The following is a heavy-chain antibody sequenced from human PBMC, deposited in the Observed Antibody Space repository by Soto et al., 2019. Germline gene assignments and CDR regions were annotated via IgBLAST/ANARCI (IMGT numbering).Heavy chain of an antibody. V-gene: IGHV3-74*01. CDR2: INSDGSST. CDR3: ARGFRVEGAYGAGAFFDY. D-gene: IGHD1-26*01. CDR1: GFTFSNYW. J-gene: IGHJ4*02. Sequence: GGSLRLSCAASGFTFSNYWMHWVRQAPGKGLVWVSHINSDGSSTTYADSVKGRFTISRDNAKNTLYLQMNSLRAEDTAVYYCARGFRVEGAYGAGAFFDYWAQGTLVTVSS.